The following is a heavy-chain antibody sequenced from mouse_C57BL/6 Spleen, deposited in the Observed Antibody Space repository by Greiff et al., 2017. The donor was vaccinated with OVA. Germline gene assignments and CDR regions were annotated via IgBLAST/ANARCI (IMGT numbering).Heavy chain of an antibody. CDR1: GFNIKDDY. J-gene: IGHJ4*01. V-gene: IGHV14-4*01. CDR2: IDPENGDT. D-gene: IGHD1-1*01. CDR3: TIGGYGSSYAMDY. Sequence: VHVKQSGAELVRPGASVKLSCTASGFNIKDDYMHWVKQRPEQGLEWIGWIDPENGDTEYASKFQGKATITADTSSNTAYLQLSSLTSEDTAVYYCTIGGYGSSYAMDYWGQGTSVTVSS.